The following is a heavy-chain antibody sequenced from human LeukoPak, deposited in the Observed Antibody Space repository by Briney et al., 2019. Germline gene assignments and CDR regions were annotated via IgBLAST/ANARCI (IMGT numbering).Heavy chain of an antibody. J-gene: IGHJ5*02. CDR3: ARDRAVAGTRSWFDP. CDR2: ISAYNGNT. V-gene: IGHV1-18*01. CDR1: GYTFTSYG. D-gene: IGHD6-19*01. Sequence: ASVKVSCKASGYTFTSYGISWVRQAPGQGLEWMGWISAYNGNTNYAQKLQGRVTMTTDTSTSTAYMELRSLRSDDTAVYYCARDRAVAGTRSWFDPWGQGTLVTVSS.